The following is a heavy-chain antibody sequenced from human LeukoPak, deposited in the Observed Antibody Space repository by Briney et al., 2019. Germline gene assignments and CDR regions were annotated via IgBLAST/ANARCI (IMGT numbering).Heavy chain of an antibody. CDR3: ARGSEGYCSGGGCYYGMDV. V-gene: IGHV3-21*01. D-gene: IGHD2-15*01. J-gene: IGHJ6*01. CDR1: GFTFSSYT. CDR2: ISSSSSYI. Sequence: GGSLRLSCAASGFTFSSYTMNWVRQAPGPGLEWVSYISSSSSYIYYADSVKGRFTISRDNAENSLYLQMNSLRAEDTAVYYCARGSEGYCSGGGCYYGMDVWGQGTTVTVSS.